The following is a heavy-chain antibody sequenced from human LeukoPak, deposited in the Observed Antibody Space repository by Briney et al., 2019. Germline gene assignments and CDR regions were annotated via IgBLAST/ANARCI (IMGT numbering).Heavy chain of an antibody. Sequence: SETLSLTCTVSGGSISSYYWSWIRQPPGKGLEWIGYIYYSGSTNYNPSLKSRVIISVDTSKNQFSLKLSSVTAADTAVYYCARQFIVGAIYFDYWGQGTLVTVSS. J-gene: IGHJ4*02. D-gene: IGHD1-26*01. CDR2: IYYSGST. V-gene: IGHV4-59*08. CDR3: ARQFIVGAIYFDY. CDR1: GGSISSYY.